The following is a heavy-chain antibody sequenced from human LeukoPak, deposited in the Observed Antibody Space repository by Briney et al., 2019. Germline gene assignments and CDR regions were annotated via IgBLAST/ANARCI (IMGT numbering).Heavy chain of an antibody. Sequence: VASVTVSCKASGYTFTSYDINWVRQAPGQGLEGMAWINPNSAATNYEQKFQGRVTITRDTSINTVYMELSRLRSDDTAVYYCARRAMIRGVGNWFDPWGQGTLVIVSA. CDR2: INPNSAAT. J-gene: IGHJ5*02. CDR3: ARRAMIRGVGNWFDP. V-gene: IGHV1-2*02. CDR1: GYTFTSYD. D-gene: IGHD3-10*01.